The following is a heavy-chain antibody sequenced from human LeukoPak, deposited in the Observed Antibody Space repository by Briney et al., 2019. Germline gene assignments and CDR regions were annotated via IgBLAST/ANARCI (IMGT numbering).Heavy chain of an antibody. Sequence: WASVKVSYKVSGYTLTELSMHWVRQAPGKGLEWMGGFDPEDGETIYAQKFQGRVTMTEDTSTDTAYMELRSLRSDDTAVYYCARGGVETGDHGAFDIWGQGTMVTVSS. J-gene: IGHJ3*02. CDR2: FDPEDGET. D-gene: IGHD7-27*01. CDR3: ARGGVETGDHGAFDI. CDR1: GYTLTELS. V-gene: IGHV1-24*01.